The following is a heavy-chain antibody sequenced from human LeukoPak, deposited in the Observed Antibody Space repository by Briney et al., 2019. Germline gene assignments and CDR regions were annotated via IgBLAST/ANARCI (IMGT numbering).Heavy chain of an antibody. CDR2: IHYSGST. CDR1: GGSISSGDYY. Sequence: PSETLSLTCTVSGGSISSGDYYWSWIRQPPGKGLEWIGHIHYSGSTYYNPSLKGRVTISVDTSKNQFSLKLSSVTAADTAVYYCADGANWFDPWGQGTLVTVSS. J-gene: IGHJ5*02. V-gene: IGHV4-30-4*01. D-gene: IGHD3-10*01. CDR3: ADGANWFDP.